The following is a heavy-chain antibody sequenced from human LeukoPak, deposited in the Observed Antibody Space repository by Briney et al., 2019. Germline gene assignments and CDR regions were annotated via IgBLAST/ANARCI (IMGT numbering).Heavy chain of an antibody. CDR2: ISYDGSNK. J-gene: IGHJ3*02. V-gene: IGHV3-30-3*01. CDR3: ARGHDAFDI. CDR1: GFTFSSYA. Sequence: PGRSPRLSCAPSGFTFSSYAMHWVRQAPGKGLEWVAVISYDGSNKYYADSVKGRFTISRDNSKNTLYLQMNSLRAEDTAVYYCARGHDAFDIWGQGTMVTVSS.